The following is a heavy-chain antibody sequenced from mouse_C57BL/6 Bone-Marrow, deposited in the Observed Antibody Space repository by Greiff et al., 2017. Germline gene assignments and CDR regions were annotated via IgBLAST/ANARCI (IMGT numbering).Heavy chain of an antibody. D-gene: IGHD1-1*01. CDR2: IDPEDGET. Sequence: VQLKESGAELVRPGASVKLSCTASGFNIKDDYMHWVKQRPEQGLEWIGWIDPEDGETKYAPKFQGKATITADTSSNTAYLQLSSLTSEDTAVYYCARGITTVVSDWGQGTTLTVSS. CDR3: ARGITTVVSD. V-gene: IGHV14-2*01. CDR1: GFNIKDDY. J-gene: IGHJ2*01.